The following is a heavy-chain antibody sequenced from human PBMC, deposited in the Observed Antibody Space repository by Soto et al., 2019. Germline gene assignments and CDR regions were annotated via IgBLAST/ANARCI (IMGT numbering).Heavy chain of an antibody. CDR3: ARSPRSSPYFDY. V-gene: IGHV5-51*01. J-gene: IGHJ4*02. CDR2: IYPGDHET. CDR1: GYTLSNFW. Sequence: GESLKISCQSSGYTLSNFWIGWVRQLPGKGLEWMGIIYPGDHETRYSPSFHGKVTISADRSINTAYLQGNSLEVSDTAFYFCARSPRSSPYFDYWGQGALVTVSS. D-gene: IGHD6-13*01.